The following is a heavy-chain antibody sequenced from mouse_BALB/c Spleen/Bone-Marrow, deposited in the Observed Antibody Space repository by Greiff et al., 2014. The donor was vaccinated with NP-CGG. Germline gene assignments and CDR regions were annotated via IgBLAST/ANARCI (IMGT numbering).Heavy chain of an antibody. D-gene: IGHD1-1*01. J-gene: IGHJ4*01. CDR2: INPYNDGT. Sequence: VQLQQSGPELVKPGASVKMSCKASGYTFTSYVMHWVKQEPGQGLEWIGYINPYNDGTKYNEKFKGKATLTSDKSSSTAYMELSSLTSEDSAVYYCARGITTVVPYAMDYWGQGTSVTVSS. CDR1: GYTFTSYV. V-gene: IGHV1-14*01. CDR3: ARGITTVVPYAMDY.